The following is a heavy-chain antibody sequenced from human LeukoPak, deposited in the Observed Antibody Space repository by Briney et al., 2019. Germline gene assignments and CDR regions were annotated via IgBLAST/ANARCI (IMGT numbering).Heavy chain of an antibody. V-gene: IGHV1-8*01. CDR1: GYTFTSYD. CDR2: MNPNSGNT. Sequence: ASVKVSCKASGYTFTSYDINWVRQATGQGLEWMGWMNPNSGNTGYAQKLQGRVTMTTDTSTSTAYMELRSLRSDDTAVYYCARDPAAYCSGGSCYPDYWGQGTLVTVSS. D-gene: IGHD2-15*01. J-gene: IGHJ4*02. CDR3: ARDPAAYCSGGSCYPDY.